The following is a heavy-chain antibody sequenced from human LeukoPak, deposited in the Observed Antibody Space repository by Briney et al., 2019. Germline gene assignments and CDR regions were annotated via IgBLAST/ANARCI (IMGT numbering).Heavy chain of an antibody. CDR1: GGSISSSGYY. J-gene: IGHJ5*02. Sequence: SETLSLTCAVSGGSISSSGYYWAWIRQTPGKGLERIVVFYYSGTTQYNPSLQSRVTMSVDTSKNQFSLKLTSVTDADAAVDYCARYSSSQGWFDPWGQGILVTVSS. CDR3: ARYSSSQGWFDP. CDR2: FYYSGTT. D-gene: IGHD6-13*01. V-gene: IGHV4-39*01.